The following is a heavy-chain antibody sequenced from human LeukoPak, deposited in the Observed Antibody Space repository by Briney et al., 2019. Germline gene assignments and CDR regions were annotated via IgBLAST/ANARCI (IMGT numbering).Heavy chain of an antibody. CDR1: GFTFDDYA. J-gene: IGHJ1*01. D-gene: IGHD5-18*01. Sequence: GGSLRLSCAASGFTFDDYAMHWVRQAPGKGLEWVSGISWNSGSIGYADSVKGRFTISRDNAKNSLYLQMNSLRAEDTAVYYCARPDTAMARGYFQHWGQGTLVTVSS. V-gene: IGHV3-9*01. CDR2: ISWNSGSI. CDR3: ARPDTAMARGYFQH.